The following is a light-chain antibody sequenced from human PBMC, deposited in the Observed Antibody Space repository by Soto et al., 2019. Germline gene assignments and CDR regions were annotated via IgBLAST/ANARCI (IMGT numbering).Light chain of an antibody. V-gene: IGLV2-14*01. CDR2: DVS. CDR1: SSDVGGYNH. Sequence: QSALTQPASVSGSPGQSIAVSCTGTSSDVGGYNHVSWYQQRPGKGPKLILYDVSSRPSGVSNRFSGSKSGNTASLTITGLQAEDEADYFCNSYTDSGTYVFGTGTKLTVL. CDR3: NSYTDSGTYV. J-gene: IGLJ1*01.